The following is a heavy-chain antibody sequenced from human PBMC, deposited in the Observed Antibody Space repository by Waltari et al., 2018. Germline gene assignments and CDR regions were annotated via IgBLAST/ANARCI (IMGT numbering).Heavy chain of an antibody. Sequence: QVQLVQSGAEVKKPGASVKVSCKASGYTFTGYYMHWVRQAPGQGLEWMGWINPNSGGTNYAQKFQGRVTMTRDTSISPAYMELSRLRSDDTAEYYGARDPSGDYYDSSGYYDYWGQGTLVTVSS. J-gene: IGHJ4*02. D-gene: IGHD3-22*01. CDR3: ARDPSGDYYDSSGYYDY. CDR2: INPNSGGT. V-gene: IGHV1-2*02. CDR1: GYTFTGYY.